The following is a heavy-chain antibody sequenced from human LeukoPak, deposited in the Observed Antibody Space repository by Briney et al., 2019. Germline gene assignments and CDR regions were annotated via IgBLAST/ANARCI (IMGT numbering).Heavy chain of an antibody. D-gene: IGHD6-13*01. J-gene: IGHJ2*01. CDR1: GFTFSSYA. Sequence: GGSLRLSCAASGFTFSSYATHWVRQAPGKGLEWVSAISGSGGSTYYADSVEGRFTISRDNSKNTLYLQMNSLRAEDTAVYYCAKVGSSWDYWYFDLWGRGTLVTVSS. CDR2: ISGSGGST. V-gene: IGHV3-23*01. CDR3: AKVGSSWDYWYFDL.